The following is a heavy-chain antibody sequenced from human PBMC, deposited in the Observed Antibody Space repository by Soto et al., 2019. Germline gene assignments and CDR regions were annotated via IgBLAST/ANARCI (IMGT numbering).Heavy chain of an antibody. CDR1: GGSFSGYY. Sequence: PSETLSVTCAVYGGSFSGYYWSWIRQPPGKGLEWIGEINHSGSTNYNPSLKSRVTISVDTSKNQFSLKLSSVTAADTAVYCCARGGSSWGYYYYGMDVWGQGTTVTVS. J-gene: IGHJ6*02. CDR2: INHSGST. V-gene: IGHV4-34*01. CDR3: ARGGSSWGYYYYGMDV. D-gene: IGHD6-13*01.